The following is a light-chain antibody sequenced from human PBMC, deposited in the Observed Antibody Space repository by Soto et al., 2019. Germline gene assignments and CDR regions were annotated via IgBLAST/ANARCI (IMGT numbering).Light chain of an antibody. J-gene: IGKJ5*01. Sequence: DIQMTQSPSSLSVSVGDRVTIPCRASQNISNYLNWYQQKPGNAPKLLIYAASTLQSGVPTRFSGSGSGTDFTLTIRSLQPEDFSTYHCQQTYGTITFGQGTRLEIK. CDR2: AAS. V-gene: IGKV1-39*01. CDR1: QNISNY. CDR3: QQTYGTIT.